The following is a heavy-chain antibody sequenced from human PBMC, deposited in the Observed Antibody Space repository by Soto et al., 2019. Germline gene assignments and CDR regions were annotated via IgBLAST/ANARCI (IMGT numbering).Heavy chain of an antibody. CDR2: ISGGGTT. CDR1: GFTFSSYA. Sequence: PGGSLRLSCAASGFTFSSYAMSWVRQTPGKGLEWVSVISGGGTTCYADSVKGRFTISRDNSKNTLFLQVSSLRAEDTAVYYCAQLHPYNNNWYRGPYYWGQGTLVTVSS. J-gene: IGHJ4*02. V-gene: IGHV3-23*01. CDR3: AQLHPYNNNWYRGPYY. D-gene: IGHD6-13*01.